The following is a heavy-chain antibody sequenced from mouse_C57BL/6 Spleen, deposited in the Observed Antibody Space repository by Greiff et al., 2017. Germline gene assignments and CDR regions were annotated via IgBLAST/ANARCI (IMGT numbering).Heavy chain of an antibody. D-gene: IGHD2-4*01. CDR2: IYPGSGST. Sequence: VQLQQSGAELVKPGASVKMSCKASGYTFTSYWITWVKQRPGQGLEWIGDIYPGSGSTNYNEKFKSKATLTVDTSSSTAYMQLSSLTSEDSAVYYCARMYDYMAWFAYWGQGTLVTVSA. J-gene: IGHJ3*01. CDR1: GYTFTSYW. V-gene: IGHV1-55*01. CDR3: ARMYDYMAWFAY.